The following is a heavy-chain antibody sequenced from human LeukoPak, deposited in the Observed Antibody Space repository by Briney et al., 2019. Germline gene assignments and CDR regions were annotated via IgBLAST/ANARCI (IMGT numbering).Heavy chain of an antibody. CDR1: GFTFSNYN. CDR2: IIRAVPDI. CDR3: ARDLGYGSIGRYHDFAS. D-gene: IGHD3-22*01. V-gene: IGHV3-21*01. J-gene: IGHJ4*02. Sequence: PGGSLRLSCAASGFTFSNYNMHWVRQAPGKGLEWVSSIIRAVPDIYYAESVKGRFTISRDNAKNSLYLQMDSMRAEDTAVYYCARDLGYGSIGRYHDFASWGQGTLVTVSS.